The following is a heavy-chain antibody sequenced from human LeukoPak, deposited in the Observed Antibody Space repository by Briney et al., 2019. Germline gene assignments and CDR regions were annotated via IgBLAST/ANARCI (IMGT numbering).Heavy chain of an antibody. D-gene: IGHD2-2*01. CDR3: ARVLGGVPAAMFGGRFDP. CDR2: IYYSGNT. V-gene: IGHV4-39*01. Sequence: SETLSLTCTVSGVSISSSNSYWGWIRQPPGKGLEWIGSIYYSGNTYYNASLKSQVSISIDTSKNQFSLRLTSVTAADTAVYYCARVLGGVPAAMFGGRFDPWGQGTLVTVSS. CDR1: GVSISSSNSY. J-gene: IGHJ5*02.